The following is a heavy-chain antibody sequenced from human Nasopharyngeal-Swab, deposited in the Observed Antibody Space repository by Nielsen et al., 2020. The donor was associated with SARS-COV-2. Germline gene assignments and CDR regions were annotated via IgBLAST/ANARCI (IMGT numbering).Heavy chain of an antibody. CDR1: GFTFSSYA. D-gene: IGHD5-12*01. V-gene: IGHV3-23*01. CDR3: ARGLDIVATIDY. Sequence: GESLQISCAASGFTFSSYAMSWVRQAPGKGLAWVSAISGSGTTYYADSVKGRFTISRDNAKNTLYLQMSRLRRDDTAVYYCARGLDIVATIDYWGQGTLVTVSS. CDR2: ISGSGTT. J-gene: IGHJ4*02.